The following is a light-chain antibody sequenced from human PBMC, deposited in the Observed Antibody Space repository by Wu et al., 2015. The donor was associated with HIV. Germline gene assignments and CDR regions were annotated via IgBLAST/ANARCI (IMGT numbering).Light chain of an antibody. J-gene: IGKJ5*01. CDR3: QQYNNWPPIT. CDR1: QSVTSSF. Sequence: EIVLTQSPAALSISPGERVTLSCRASQSVTSSFLAWYQQKPGQAPRLLIYGASSRATGIPDRFSGSGSGTDFTLTISSLQSEDFAVYYCQQYNNWPPITFGQGTRLE. CDR2: GAS. V-gene: IGKV3-7*02.